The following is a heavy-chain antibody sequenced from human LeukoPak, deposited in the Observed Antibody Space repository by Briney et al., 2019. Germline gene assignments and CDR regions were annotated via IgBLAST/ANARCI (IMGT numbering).Heavy chain of an antibody. J-gene: IGHJ4*02. V-gene: IGHV4-59*01. CDR2: IYYSGST. CDR3: ARGYSSGWSNY. CDR1: GGSISSYY. Sequence: PSETLSLTCTVSGGSISSYYWSWIRQPPGKGLEWIGYIYYSGSTNYNPSLKSRVTISVGTSKNQFSLKLSSVTAADTAVYYCARGYSSGWSNYWGQGTLVTVSS. D-gene: IGHD6-19*01.